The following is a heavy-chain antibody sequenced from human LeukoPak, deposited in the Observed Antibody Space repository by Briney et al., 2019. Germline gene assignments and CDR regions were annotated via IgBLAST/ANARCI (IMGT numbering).Heavy chain of an antibody. V-gene: IGHV3-23*01. CDR2: ISGSGGNT. CDR1: GFSFSTYA. Sequence: GGSLRLSCAASGFSFSTYAMSWVRQAPGKGLEWVSAISGSGGNTYYADSVKGWFTISRDNSKNTLYLQMNSLRAEDTAVFYCAKISGDDSSDYWGQGTLVTVSS. D-gene: IGHD3-22*01. CDR3: AKISGDDSSDY. J-gene: IGHJ4*02.